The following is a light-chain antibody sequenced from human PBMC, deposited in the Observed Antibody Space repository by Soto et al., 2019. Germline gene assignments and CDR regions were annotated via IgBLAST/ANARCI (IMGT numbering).Light chain of an antibody. V-gene: IGKV3-15*01. Sequence: EVVMTQSPATLSVSPGESATLSCKASQSVSRNVAWYQHKPGEAPRLLIYAASTMATGVPARFSGSGSGTDLTLTITNLQSEDFAVYYCQQYGHWPRTFGQGTKLEVK. CDR3: QQYGHWPRT. CDR1: QSVSRN. CDR2: AAS. J-gene: IGKJ2*02.